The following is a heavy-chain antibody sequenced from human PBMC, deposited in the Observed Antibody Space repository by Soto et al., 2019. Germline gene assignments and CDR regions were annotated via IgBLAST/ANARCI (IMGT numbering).Heavy chain of an antibody. J-gene: IGHJ3*02. V-gene: IGHV1-2*04. D-gene: IGHD4-17*01. CDR1: GYTFTGYY. CDR3: ARDYGDTTTDRGAFDI. CDR2: INTNSGGT. Sequence: QVQLVQSGAEVKKPGASVKVSCKASGYTFTGYYMHWVRQAPGQGLGWMGWINTNSGGTNYAQKFQGWVTMTRDTSINTAYMELSRLRSDDTAVYYCARDYGDTTTDRGAFDIWGQGTMVTVSS.